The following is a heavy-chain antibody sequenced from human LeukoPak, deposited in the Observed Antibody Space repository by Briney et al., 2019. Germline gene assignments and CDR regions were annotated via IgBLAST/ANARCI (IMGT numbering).Heavy chain of an antibody. V-gene: IGHV3-48*03. J-gene: IGHJ4*02. CDR3: ARSRFLEDYFDY. CDR2: ISSSTI. Sequence: PGGSLRLSCAASGFTFSSYEMNWVRQAPGKGLEWVSCISSSTIYYADSVKGRFTISRDNAKNSLYLQMNSLRAEDTAVYYCARSRFLEDYFDYWGQGTLVTVSS. CDR1: GFTFSSYE. D-gene: IGHD3-3*01.